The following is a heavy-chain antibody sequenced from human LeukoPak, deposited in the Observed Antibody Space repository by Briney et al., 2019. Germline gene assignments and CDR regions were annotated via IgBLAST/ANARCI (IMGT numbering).Heavy chain of an antibody. CDR2: INFSGRT. D-gene: IGHD5-24*01. V-gene: IGHV4-59*01. Sequence: TPSQTLSLTCTVAGGSISGYYCSWIRHPPGNGREWVGLINFSGRTNYTPSLKSRVTISVDTSKNQVSLKLSFVTAADTAVYYCARDLELGYWGQGALVTVSS. J-gene: IGHJ4*02. CDR3: ARDLELGY. CDR1: GGSISGYY.